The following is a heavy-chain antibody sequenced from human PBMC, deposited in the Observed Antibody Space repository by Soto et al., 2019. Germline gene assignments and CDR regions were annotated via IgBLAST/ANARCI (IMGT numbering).Heavy chain of an antibody. V-gene: IGHV3-7*02. CDR3: ATHAVPAAAGPVLEF. D-gene: IGHD6-25*01. J-gene: IGHJ4*02. CDR1: GFTFSSRW. CDR2: IHEDKNAK. Sequence: EVRLVESGGGLVQPGGSLRLSCEASGFTFSSRWMTWVRQAPGKGLEWVANIHEDKNAKDYVDSVKGRFTISRDNVKNSLYRQMNSLRYEDTGVYYCATHAVPAAAGPVLEFWGQGALVIASS.